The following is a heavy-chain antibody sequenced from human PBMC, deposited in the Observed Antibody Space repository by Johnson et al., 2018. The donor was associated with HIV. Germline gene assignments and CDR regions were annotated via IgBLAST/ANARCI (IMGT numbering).Heavy chain of an antibody. V-gene: IGHV3-20*04. CDR3: ARDIAPLAGRDAFDI. CDR1: GFTFDEDD. J-gene: IGHJ3*02. Sequence: VQVVESGGGVVPPGGSLRLSCAASGFTFDEDDMSWVRQAPGKGLEWVSGINWSGDTTGYADSVKGRFTISRDNVKNSLYLEMNSLRAEDTAVYYCARDIAPLAGRDAFDIWGQGTMVTVSS. D-gene: IGHD6-13*01. CDR2: INWSGDTT.